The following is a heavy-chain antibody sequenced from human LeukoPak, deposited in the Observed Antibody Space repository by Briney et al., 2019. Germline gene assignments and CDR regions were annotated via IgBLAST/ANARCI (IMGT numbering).Heavy chain of an antibody. CDR1: GYSSTSYW. CDR3: ARQEGRYCSSTSCSRFDP. J-gene: IGHJ5*02. V-gene: IGHV5-51*01. CDR2: IYPGDSDT. Sequence: GESLKISCKGSGYSSTSYWIGWVRQMPGKGLEWMGIIYPGDSDTRYSPSFQGQVTISADKSISTAYLQWSSLKASDTAMYYCARQEGRYCSSTSCSRFDPWGQGTLVTVSS. D-gene: IGHD2-2*01.